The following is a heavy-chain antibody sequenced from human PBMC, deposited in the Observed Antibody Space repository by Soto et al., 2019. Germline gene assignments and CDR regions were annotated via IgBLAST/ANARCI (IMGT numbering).Heavy chain of an antibody. J-gene: IGHJ1*01. CDR1: GGSFSGYY. CDR3: ARGRVTRYSSSWYAEYFQH. V-gene: IGHV4-34*01. CDR2: INHSGST. D-gene: IGHD6-13*01. Sequence: SETLSLTCAVYGGSFSGYYWSWIRQPPGKGQKWIEEINHSGSTNYNPSLKSRVTISVDTSKNQFSLKLSSVTAADTAVYYCARGRVTRYSSSWYAEYFQHWGKGTLVTVSS.